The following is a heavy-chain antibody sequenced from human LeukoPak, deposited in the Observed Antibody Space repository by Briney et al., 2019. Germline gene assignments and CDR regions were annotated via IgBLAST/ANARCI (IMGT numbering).Heavy chain of an antibody. V-gene: IGHV3-66*02. CDR1: GFTVSSNY. D-gene: IGHD1-26*01. CDR3: ARDAGLGGGPYFDY. Sequence: GGSLRLSCAASGFTVSSNYMSWVRQAPGKGLEWVSVIYSGGSTYYADSVKGRFTISRDNSENTLYLQMNSLRAEDTAVYYCARDAGLGGGPYFDYWGQGTLVTVSS. CDR2: IYSGGST. J-gene: IGHJ4*02.